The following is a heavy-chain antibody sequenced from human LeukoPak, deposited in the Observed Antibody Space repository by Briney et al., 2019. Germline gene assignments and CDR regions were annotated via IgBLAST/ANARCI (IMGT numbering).Heavy chain of an antibody. J-gene: IGHJ4*02. CDR3: ARSGYSYGRDGDY. CDR1: GGSFNGYY. V-gene: IGHV4-34*01. Sequence: KPSETLSLTCAVYGGSFNGYYWSWIRQPPGKGLEWIGEINHSGSTNYNPSLKSRVTISVDTSKNQFSLKLSSVTAADTAVYYCARSGYSYGRDGDYWGQGTLVTVSS. CDR2: INHSGST. D-gene: IGHD5-18*01.